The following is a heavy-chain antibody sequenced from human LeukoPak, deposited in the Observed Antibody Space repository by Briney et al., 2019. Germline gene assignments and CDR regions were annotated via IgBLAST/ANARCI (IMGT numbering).Heavy chain of an antibody. J-gene: IGHJ4*02. V-gene: IGHV1-46*01. Sequence: GASLEGSCRASGYTFTTCNVHWGRQAPGQGLWWLGIINPSGGSTMYRQNVQDRITGTRDAATSTVYMELSSLRSEDTAVYYCARGIVGDSVAFDYWGQGTLVTVSA. CDR3: ARGIVGDSVAFDY. CDR2: INPSGGST. CDR1: GYTFTTCN. D-gene: IGHD1-26*01.